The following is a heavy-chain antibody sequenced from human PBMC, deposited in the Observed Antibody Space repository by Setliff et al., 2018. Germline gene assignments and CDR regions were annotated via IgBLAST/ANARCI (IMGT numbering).Heavy chain of an antibody. CDR1: GGSFSNYY. CDR2: INHSGST. CDR3: ARHLLVQGTYHFDY. J-gene: IGHJ4*02. V-gene: IGHV4-34*01. D-gene: IGHD3-10*01. Sequence: PSETLSLTCTVYGGSFSNYYWSWIRQPPGKGLEWIGEINHSGSTYYNPSLKGRVTLSVDTTKNQFSLKLTSMTAADTAVYFCARHLLVQGTYHFDYWGQGSPVTVSS.